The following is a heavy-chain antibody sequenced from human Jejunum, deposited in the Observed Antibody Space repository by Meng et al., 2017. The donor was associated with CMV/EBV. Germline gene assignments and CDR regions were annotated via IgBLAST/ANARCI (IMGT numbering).Heavy chain of an antibody. Sequence: SDFTFSNYWMTWVRQAPGKGLEWLANIKHDGGETYYVASVKGRFTISRDNAKKSVFLQMNSLGADDTAVYYCATYCTDTVCRAFDIWGHGTLVTVSS. V-gene: IGHV3-7*01. CDR2: IKHDGGET. CDR1: DFTFSNYW. CDR3: ATYCTDTVCRAFDI. J-gene: IGHJ3*02. D-gene: IGHD2-8*01.